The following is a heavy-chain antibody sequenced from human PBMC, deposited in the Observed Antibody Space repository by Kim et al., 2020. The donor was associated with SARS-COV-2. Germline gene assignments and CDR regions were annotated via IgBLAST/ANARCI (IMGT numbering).Heavy chain of an antibody. J-gene: IGHJ2*01. CDR1: GFTFSSYA. CDR2: ISGSGGST. D-gene: IGHD1-7*01. Sequence: GGSLRLSCAASGFTFSSYAMSWVRQAPGKGLEWVSAISGSGGSTYYADSVKGRFTISRDNSKNTLYLQMNSLRAEDTAVYYCAKQPSYNWNSRSYWYFDLWGRGTLVTVSS. V-gene: IGHV3-23*01. CDR3: AKQPSYNWNSRSYWYFDL.